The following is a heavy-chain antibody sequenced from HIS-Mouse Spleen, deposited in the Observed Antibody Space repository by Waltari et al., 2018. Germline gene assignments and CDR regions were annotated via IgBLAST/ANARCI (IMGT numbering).Heavy chain of an antibody. CDR3: ARGGLAAAGWYFDL. CDR1: GFTVSSNY. V-gene: IGHV3-53*01. Sequence: EVQLVESGGGLLQPGGSLRLSCAAAGFTVSSNYMSWVRQAPGKGLEWVSVIYSGGSTYYADSVKGRFTISRDNSKNTLYLQMNSLRAEDTAVYYCARGGLAAAGWYFDLWGRGTLVTVSS. CDR2: IYSGGST. D-gene: IGHD6-13*01. J-gene: IGHJ2*01.